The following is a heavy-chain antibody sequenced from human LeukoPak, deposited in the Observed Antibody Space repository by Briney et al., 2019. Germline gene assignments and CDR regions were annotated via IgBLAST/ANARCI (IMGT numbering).Heavy chain of an antibody. CDR1: GFTFSSYA. Sequence: PGGSLRLSCAASGFTFSSYAMSWVRQAPGKGLEWVSVSYSGGSTYYTESVKGRFTISRDNSKNTLYLQMNSLRAEDTAVYYCARDLPFDYWGQGTLVTVSS. J-gene: IGHJ4*02. CDR2: SYSGGST. V-gene: IGHV3-66*01. CDR3: ARDLPFDY.